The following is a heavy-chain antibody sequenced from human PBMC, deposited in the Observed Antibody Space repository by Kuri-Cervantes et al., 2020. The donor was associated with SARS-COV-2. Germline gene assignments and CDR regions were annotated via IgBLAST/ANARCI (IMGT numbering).Heavy chain of an antibody. D-gene: IGHD1-26*01. V-gene: IGHV1-2*02. Sequence: SVKVSCKASGYTFTVYYMHCVRQAPGQGLEWMGWINPNSGDTNYAQKLQGRVTMTRDTSISTSYMELSRLRSDDTAVYYCARQGSGGNDAFDIWGQGTMVTGSS. CDR2: INPNSGDT. CDR3: ARQGSGGNDAFDI. CDR1: GYTFTVYY. J-gene: IGHJ3*02.